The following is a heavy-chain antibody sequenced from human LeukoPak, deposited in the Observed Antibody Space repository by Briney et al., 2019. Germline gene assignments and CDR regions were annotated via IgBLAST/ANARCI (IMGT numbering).Heavy chain of an antibody. CDR2: IKQDGSEK. CDR1: GFTFSKYW. Sequence: PGGSLRLSCAASGFTFSKYWMTWVRQAPGKGLEWVASIKQDGSEKYYVDSVKGRFIISGDNAKNSLYLQMNSLTAEDTAVYYCASHDYGDCCPLDNWGQGTTVTVSS. CDR3: ASHDYGDCCPLDN. J-gene: IGHJ4*02. D-gene: IGHD4-17*01. V-gene: IGHV3-7*01.